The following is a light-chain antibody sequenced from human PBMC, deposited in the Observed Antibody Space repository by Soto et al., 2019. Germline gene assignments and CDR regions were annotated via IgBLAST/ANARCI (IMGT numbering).Light chain of an antibody. J-gene: IGLJ2*01. Sequence: QSVLTQPASVSGSPGQSITISCTGTSSDVGGYSYVSWYQQHPGKAPKLMIYEVSNRPSGVSNRFSGSKSGNTASLTISGLQAEDAADYSCSSFSSSSTLVVFGGGTKLTVL. CDR1: SSDVGGYSY. CDR3: SSFSSSSTLVV. V-gene: IGLV2-14*01. CDR2: EVS.